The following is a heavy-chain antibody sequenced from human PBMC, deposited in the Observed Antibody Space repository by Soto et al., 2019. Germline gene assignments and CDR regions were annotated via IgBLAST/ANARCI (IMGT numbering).Heavy chain of an antibody. V-gene: IGHV3-30-3*01. CDR1: GFTFSSYA. CDR3: ARERTADMGYYYYGMDV. D-gene: IGHD2-21*02. J-gene: IGHJ6*02. Sequence: PGGSLRLSCAASGFTFSSYAMHWVRQAPGKGLEWVAVISYDGSNKYYADSVKGRFTISRDNSKNTLYLQMNSLRAEDTAVYYCARERTADMGYYYYGMDVWGQGTTV. CDR2: ISYDGSNK.